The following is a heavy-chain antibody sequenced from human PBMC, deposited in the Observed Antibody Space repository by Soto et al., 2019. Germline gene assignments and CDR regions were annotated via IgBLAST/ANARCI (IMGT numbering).Heavy chain of an antibody. D-gene: IGHD6-13*01. J-gene: IGHJ6*02. CDR3: ARDLEIAAAGYYYYYGMDV. CDR2: ISAYNGNT. V-gene: IGHV1-18*04. CDR1: GYTFTSYG. Sequence: ASVKVSCKASGYTFTSYGISWVRQAPGQGLEWMGWISAYNGNTNYAQKLQGRVTMTTDTSTSTAYMELRSLRSDDTAVYYCARDLEIAAAGYYYYYGMDVWGQGTTVTV.